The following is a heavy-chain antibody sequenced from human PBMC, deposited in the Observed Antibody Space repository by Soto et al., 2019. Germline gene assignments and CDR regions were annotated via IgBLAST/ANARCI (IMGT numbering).Heavy chain of an antibody. V-gene: IGHV3-48*02. Sequence: EVQLVESGGGLVQPGGSLRLSCAASGFTFSTYNMNWVRQAPGKGLVWVSYISRSSSTVYYAVSVTGRFTVSRDNARNSLYLQMNSLRDYDTALYYCARDPSPDSSGWYYFDYWGQGALVTVSS. CDR1: GFTFSTYN. J-gene: IGHJ4*02. D-gene: IGHD6-19*01. CDR2: ISRSSSTV. CDR3: ARDPSPDSSGWYYFDY.